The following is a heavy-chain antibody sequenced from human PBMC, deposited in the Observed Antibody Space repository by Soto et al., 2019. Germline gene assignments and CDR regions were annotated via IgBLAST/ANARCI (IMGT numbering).Heavy chain of an antibody. D-gene: IGHD3-9*01. Sequence: EVQLLESGGGFVQPGGSLRLSCAASGFAFISYGMSCVRQAPGKWLEWVSAVSDSGGSASYADSVKGRSTICRDNSKNTVYLELQTVRAEDTARYYCAKDAVILRNFDWSYYFDAWGQGTLVTVSS. V-gene: IGHV3-23*01. CDR3: AKDAVILRNFDWSYYFDA. J-gene: IGHJ4*02. CDR2: VSDSGGSA. CDR1: GFAFISYG.